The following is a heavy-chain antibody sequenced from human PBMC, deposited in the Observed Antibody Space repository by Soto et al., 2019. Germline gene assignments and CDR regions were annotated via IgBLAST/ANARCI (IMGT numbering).Heavy chain of an antibody. Sequence: EVQLVESGGGLVQPGGSLRLSCAASGFTFTIYSMNWVRQAPGKGLEWLSYISSTSNTIYYADSVKGRFTISRDNARNSLSLHMNTLRAEDTAVYYCARGVGRYFDPFDMGGQGTMVTVS. CDR1: GFTFTIYS. J-gene: IGHJ3*02. D-gene: IGHD3-9*01. CDR3: ARGVGRYFDPFDM. CDR2: ISSTSNTI. V-gene: IGHV3-48*01.